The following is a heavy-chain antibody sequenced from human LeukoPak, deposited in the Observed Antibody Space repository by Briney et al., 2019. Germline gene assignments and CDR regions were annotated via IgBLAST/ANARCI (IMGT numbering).Heavy chain of an antibody. CDR3: AREGEGDAFDI. CDR1: GFTFSCYS. Sequence: PGGSLRLSCVASGFTFSCYSMNWVRQAPGKGLEWLSYISGSSSTIYYADSVKGRFTISRDNAKNSLYLQMNSLRAEDTAVYYCAREGEGDAFDIWGQGTMVTVSS. CDR2: ISGSSSTI. J-gene: IGHJ3*02. D-gene: IGHD2-21*01. V-gene: IGHV3-48*04.